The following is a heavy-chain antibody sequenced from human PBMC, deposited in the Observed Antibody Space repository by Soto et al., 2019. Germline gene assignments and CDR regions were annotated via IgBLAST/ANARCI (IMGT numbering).Heavy chain of an antibody. D-gene: IGHD3-10*01. Sequence: QVQLVQSGAEVKKPGSSVKVSCKASGGTFSSYTISWVRQAPGQGLEWMGRIIPILGIANYAQKFQGRVTITADKSTRTAYMELSSLRSEDTAVYYCASRITDYYYYMDVWGKGTTVTVSS. CDR1: GGTFSSYT. CDR2: IIPILGIA. CDR3: ASRITDYYYYMDV. J-gene: IGHJ6*03. V-gene: IGHV1-69*02.